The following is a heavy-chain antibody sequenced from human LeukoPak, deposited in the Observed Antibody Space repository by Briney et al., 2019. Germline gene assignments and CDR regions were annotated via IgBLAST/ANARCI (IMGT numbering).Heavy chain of an antibody. CDR2: ISAYNGST. Sequence: ASVKVSCKASGYTFTSYGISWVRQAPGQGLEWMGWISAYNGSTNYAQKLQGRVTMTTDTSTSTAYMELRSLRSEDAAVYYCARVGAGPRITMVRGVIGYFDYWGQGTLVTVSS. V-gene: IGHV1-18*01. J-gene: IGHJ4*02. CDR1: GYTFTSYG. CDR3: ARVGAGPRITMVRGVIGYFDY. D-gene: IGHD3-10*01.